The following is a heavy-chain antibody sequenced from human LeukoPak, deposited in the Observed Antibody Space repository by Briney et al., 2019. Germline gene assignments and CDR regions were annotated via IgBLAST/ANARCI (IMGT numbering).Heavy chain of an antibody. Sequence: GGSLRLSCAASGFTFRSYAMGWVRQAPGKGLEWVSGTSDSGGTTHYADSVKGRFTISRDNSKNTLYLQMNNLRAEDTAVYYCARSAADAFDYWGQGTLVTVSS. V-gene: IGHV3-23*01. CDR1: GFTFRSYA. CDR3: ARSAADAFDY. J-gene: IGHJ4*02. CDR2: TSDSGGTT.